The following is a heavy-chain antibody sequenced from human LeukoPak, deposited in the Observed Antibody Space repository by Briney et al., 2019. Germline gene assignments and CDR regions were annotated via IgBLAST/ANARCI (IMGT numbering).Heavy chain of an antibody. V-gene: IGHV1-46*01. CDR3: ARYPHFHY. CDR2: INLSGGST. CDR1: GFTFSGYY. J-gene: IGHJ4*02. Sequence: ASVKVCYKSCGFTFSGYYIQWVRQAPGQGLEWMGIINLSGGSTTYAQEFQGRVTITADTSTSTVYMDLSSLRSEDTAVYSCARYPHFHYWGQGTVVTVSS.